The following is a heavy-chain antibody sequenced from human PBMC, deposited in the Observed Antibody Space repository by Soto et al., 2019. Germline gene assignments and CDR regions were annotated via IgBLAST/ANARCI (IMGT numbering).Heavy chain of an antibody. CDR2: IDPSDSYT. CDR3: ARLGQQLIPYYYYGMDV. CDR1: GYSFTSYW. D-gene: IGHD6-13*01. Sequence: PGESLKISCKGSGYSFTSYWISWVRQITGKGLEWMGRIDPSDSYTNYSPSFQGHVTISADKSISTAYLQWSSLKASDTAMYYCARLGQQLIPYYYYGMDVWGQGTTVTVSS. J-gene: IGHJ6*02. V-gene: IGHV5-10-1*01.